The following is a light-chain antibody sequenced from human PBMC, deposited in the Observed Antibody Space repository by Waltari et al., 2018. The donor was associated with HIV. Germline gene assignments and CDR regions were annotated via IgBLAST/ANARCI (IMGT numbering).Light chain of an antibody. CDR3: SSYTSSSALVV. J-gene: IGLJ1*01. V-gene: IGLV2-14*01. Sequence: QSALTQPASVSGSPGQSITISCTGTSSDVGGYHHVSWYQKHPGKAPKIMIDGVSNRPSGVSNRFSGSKSGNTASLTISGLQAEDEADYYCSSYTSSSALVVFGTGTKVTVL. CDR1: SSDVGGYHH. CDR2: GVS.